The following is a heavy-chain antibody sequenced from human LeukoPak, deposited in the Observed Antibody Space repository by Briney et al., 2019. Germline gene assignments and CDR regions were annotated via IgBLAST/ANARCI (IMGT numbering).Heavy chain of an antibody. CDR1: GFTFSSYA. J-gene: IGHJ4*02. CDR2: ISGSGGST. D-gene: IGHD2-21*02. V-gene: IGHV3-23*01. Sequence: PGGSLRLSCAASGFTFSSYAMSWVRQAPGKGLEWVSAISGSGGSTYYADSVKGRFTISRDNSKNTLYLQMSSLRAEDTAVYYCAKVSYCGGDCYSYFDYWGQGTLVTVSS. CDR3: AKVSYCGGDCYSYFDY.